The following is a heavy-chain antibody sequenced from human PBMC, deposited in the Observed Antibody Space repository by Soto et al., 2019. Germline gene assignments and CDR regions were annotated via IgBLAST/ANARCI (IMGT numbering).Heavy chain of an antibody. V-gene: IGHV3-30-3*01. J-gene: IGHJ4*02. CDR2: ISYDGSNK. CDR3: ARGPYYDSSGYPYYFDY. CDR1: GFTFSSYA. D-gene: IGHD3-22*01. Sequence: GGSLRLSCAASGFTFSSYAMHWVRQAPGKGLEWVAVISYDGSNKYYADSVKGRFTISRDNSKNTLYLQMNSLRAEDTAVYYCARGPYYDSSGYPYYFDYWGQGTLVTVSS.